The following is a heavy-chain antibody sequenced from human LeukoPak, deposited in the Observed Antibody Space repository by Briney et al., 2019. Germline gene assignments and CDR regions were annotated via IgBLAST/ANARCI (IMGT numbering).Heavy chain of an antibody. V-gene: IGHV3-64*05. J-gene: IGHJ4*02. CDR2: INTNGANT. CDR1: GFTFKTHA. D-gene: IGHD6-6*01. Sequence: GGSLRLSCAASGFTFKTHAMSWVRQAPGKGLEYVSSINTNGANTCYADSVKGRFTISRDNSRNTVYVQMNSLTPEDTAVYYCVKGLDYSSSQMDSWGQGTLVTVSS. CDR3: VKGLDYSSSQMDS.